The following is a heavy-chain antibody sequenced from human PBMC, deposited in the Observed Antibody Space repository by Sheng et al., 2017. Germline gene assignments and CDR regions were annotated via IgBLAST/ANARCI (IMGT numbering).Heavy chain of an antibody. Sequence: QVQLVESGGGVVQPGRSLRLSCVGSGFTFGGFGMHWVRQAPGKGLEWVAVIWYDGSKRYYADSVKGRFTISRDNSKNTLSLQMNSLRAEDTAVYYCVRGTWGVDYWGQGTLVTVSS. J-gene: IGHJ4*02. D-gene: IGHD3-16*01. CDR1: GFTFGGFG. CDR2: IWYDGSKR. CDR3: VRGTWGVDY. V-gene: IGHV3-33*01.